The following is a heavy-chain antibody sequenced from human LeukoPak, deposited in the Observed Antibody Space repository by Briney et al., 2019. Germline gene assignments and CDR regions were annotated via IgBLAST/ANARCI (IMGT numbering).Heavy chain of an antibody. Sequence: KPGGSLRLSCAASEFTFSDAWMNWVRQAPGKGLEWVGRIKNKFNGETTDYAAPVKGRFTISRDDSTKTLYLQMNSLKADDTAVYFCTTVTVCTGSSCPGAFDHWGQGTLVTVSS. CDR2: IKNKFNGETT. CDR1: EFTFSDAW. V-gene: IGHV3-15*01. CDR3: TTVTVCTGSSCPGAFDH. J-gene: IGHJ4*02. D-gene: IGHD2-8*02.